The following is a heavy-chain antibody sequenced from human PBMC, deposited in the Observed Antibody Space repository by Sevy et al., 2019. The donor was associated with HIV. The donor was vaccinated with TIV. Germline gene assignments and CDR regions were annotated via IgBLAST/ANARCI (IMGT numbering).Heavy chain of an antibody. CDR2: IHASGST. Sequence: SETLSLTCTVSAGSISSDSYFWNWIRQPAGKGLEWIGRIHASGSTIYNPSLKSRVTMSVDKSKSQFSLRLTSVTAADSAVYFCARERGSNILTLGLDFWGQGSLVTVFS. V-gene: IGHV4-61*02. J-gene: IGHJ4*02. CDR3: ARERGSNILTLGLDF. D-gene: IGHD3-9*01. CDR1: AGSISSDSYF.